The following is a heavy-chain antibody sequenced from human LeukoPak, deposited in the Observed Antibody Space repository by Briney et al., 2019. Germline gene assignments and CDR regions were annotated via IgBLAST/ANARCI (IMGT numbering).Heavy chain of an antibody. CDR1: GFTFSGDA. Sequence: GGSLRLSCIASGFTFSGDAMNWIRQVPGKGLEWVSAISGSGAHTFYADSVKGRFTVSRDNFNDTLYLQMNSLRVEDTAIYYCARDWFNDYWGQRTLVIVSS. D-gene: IGHD3-9*01. CDR2: ISGSGAHT. J-gene: IGHJ4*02. CDR3: ARDWFNDY. V-gene: IGHV3-23*01.